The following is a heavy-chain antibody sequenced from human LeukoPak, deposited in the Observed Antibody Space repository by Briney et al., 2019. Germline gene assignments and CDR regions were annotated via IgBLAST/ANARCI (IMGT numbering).Heavy chain of an antibody. J-gene: IGHJ4*02. CDR1: GGTFSSYA. CDR3: ARGLGYCSGGSCYGRYFDC. Sequence: ASVKVSCKASGGTFSSYAISWVRQAPGQGLEWMGGIIPIFGTANYAQKFQGRVTITADESTSTAYMELSSLRSEDTAVYYCARGLGYCSGGSCYGRYFDCWGQGTLVTVSS. CDR2: IIPIFGTA. D-gene: IGHD2-15*01. V-gene: IGHV1-69*13.